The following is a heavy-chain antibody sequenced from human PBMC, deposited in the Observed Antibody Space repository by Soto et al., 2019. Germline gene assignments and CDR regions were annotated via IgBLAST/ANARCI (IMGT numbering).Heavy chain of an antibody. D-gene: IGHD3-10*01. CDR3: ASSPSSSDFDY. Sequence: QVQLQESGPGLVKPSQTLSLTCTVSGGSISSGSYYWSWIRQHPGKGLEWIGNISHSGNTYYNPSLHSRVSMSVDTSKNQFSLRLRSVTVADTAVYYCASSPSSSDFDYWGQGTLVTVSS. V-gene: IGHV4-31*03. CDR2: ISHSGNT. CDR1: GGSISSGSYY. J-gene: IGHJ4*02.